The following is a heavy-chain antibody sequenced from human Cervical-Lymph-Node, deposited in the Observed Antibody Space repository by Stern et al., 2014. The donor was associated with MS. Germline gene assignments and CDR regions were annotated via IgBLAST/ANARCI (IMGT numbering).Heavy chain of an antibody. V-gene: IGHV3-30*03. CDR3: ARDYEDTSMLFDH. Sequence: VQLVESGGAVVQPGRSLRLSCAASGFTFSSYGMHWVRQAPGQGLEWGTVISYDGNHKYYAASVKGRFTISRDNSKNTLHLQMNSVTPDDTAIYYCARDYEDTSMLFDHWGQGTLVTVSS. CDR1: GFTFSSYG. D-gene: IGHD2-8*01. J-gene: IGHJ4*02. CDR2: ISYDGNHK.